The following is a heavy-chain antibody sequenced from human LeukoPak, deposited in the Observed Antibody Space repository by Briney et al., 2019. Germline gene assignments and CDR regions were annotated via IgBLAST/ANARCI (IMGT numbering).Heavy chain of an antibody. CDR3: ARVYYYDSSGYAIDY. CDR1: GFTFSGYW. J-gene: IGHJ4*02. V-gene: IGHV3-7*01. Sequence: GGSLRLSCAASGFTFSGYWMSWVRQAPGKGLEWVANIKQDGSEKYYVDSVKGRFTISRDNAKNSLYLQMNSLRAEDTAVYYCARVYYYDSSGYAIDYWGQGTLVTVSS. D-gene: IGHD3-22*01. CDR2: IKQDGSEK.